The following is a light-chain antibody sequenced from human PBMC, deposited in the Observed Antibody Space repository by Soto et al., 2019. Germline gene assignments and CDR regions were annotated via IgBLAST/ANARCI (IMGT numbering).Light chain of an antibody. CDR1: QSIRTN. Sequence: EIVMTQSAATVSVSPGERDTLSCRASQSIRTNVAWYQQKPGQALRLLIYDASTRATGLSSRFSASGSGTFFTLTSICLQAEDAVTYSCQQESDGRPLTYGGGTRLDI. CDR3: QQESDGRPLT. V-gene: IGKV3-15*01. CDR2: DAS. J-gene: IGKJ4*02.